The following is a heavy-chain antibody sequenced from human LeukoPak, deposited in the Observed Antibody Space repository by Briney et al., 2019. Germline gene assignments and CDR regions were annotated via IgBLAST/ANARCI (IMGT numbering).Heavy chain of an antibody. V-gene: IGHV4-31*03. CDR2: IFYSGDT. J-gene: IGHJ4*02. CDR1: GGSIISDGHY. D-gene: IGHD5-12*01. CDR3: ARDQKYRGSAEGFLY. Sequence: SETLSLTCTVSGGSIISDGHYWSWLRQHPGKGLEWIGYIFYSGDTYYNPSLKSRATISMDTSKNQFSLRLSSVTAADTAVYFCARDQKYRGSAEGFLYWGQGTLVTVSS.